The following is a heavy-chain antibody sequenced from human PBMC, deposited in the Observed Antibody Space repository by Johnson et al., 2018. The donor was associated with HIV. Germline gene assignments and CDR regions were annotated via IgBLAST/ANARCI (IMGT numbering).Heavy chain of an antibody. CDR1: GFTFSDYY. Sequence: QVQLVESGGGLVKPGGSLRLSCGASGFTFSDYYMSWIRQAPGKGLEWVSYISSSSSTTYYADSVKGRFTISRDNSKNTLYLQMNSLRAEDTAVYYCARDALRSWYYDAFDIWGQGTMVTVSS. CDR3: ARDALRSWYYDAFDI. V-gene: IGHV3-11*04. J-gene: IGHJ3*02. CDR2: ISSSSSTT. D-gene: IGHD3-10*02.